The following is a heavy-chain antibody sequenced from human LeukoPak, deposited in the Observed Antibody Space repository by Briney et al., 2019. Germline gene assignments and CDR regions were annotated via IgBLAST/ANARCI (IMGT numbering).Heavy chain of an antibody. V-gene: IGHV3-7*01. Sequence: GGSLRLSCAASGFNFSDYWMSWVRQAPGKGLEWVANINHDGSEKHYVDSVKGRFTISRDNAKNSLSLQMTSLRDVDTALYYCGRRGSLSDYWGQGSLVSVSS. CDR2: INHDGSEK. CDR3: GRRGSLSDY. D-gene: IGHD3-10*01. CDR1: GFNFSDYW. J-gene: IGHJ4*02.